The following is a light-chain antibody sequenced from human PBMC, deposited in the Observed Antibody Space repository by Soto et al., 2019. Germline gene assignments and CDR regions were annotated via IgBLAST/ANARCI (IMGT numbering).Light chain of an antibody. CDR3: HNYTNAPA. CDR2: AAS. CDR1: QGISNY. Sequence: DIQMTQSPSSLSASVGDRVTITCRASQGISNYLAWYQQKPGKVPKLLIAAASTLQSGVPSRFSGSGSGTYFTITISSLQHDDVATYYHHNYTNAPAFGGGTKVEIK. J-gene: IGKJ4*01. V-gene: IGKV1-27*01.